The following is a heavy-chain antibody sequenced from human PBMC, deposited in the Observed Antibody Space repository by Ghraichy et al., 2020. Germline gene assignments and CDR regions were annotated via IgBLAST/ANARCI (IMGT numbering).Heavy chain of an antibody. CDR2: INPIVGST. CDR3: ARDPRYYDSSGESYFDY. D-gene: IGHD3-22*01. J-gene: IGHJ4*02. Sequence: ASVKVSCKASGYTFTSYYMRWVRQAPGQGLEWMGIINPIVGSTSYAQKFQGRVTMTRDTSTSTVYMELSSLRSEDTAVYYCARDPRYYDSSGESYFDYWGEGTLVIVAS. V-gene: IGHV1-46*01. CDR1: GYTFTSYY.